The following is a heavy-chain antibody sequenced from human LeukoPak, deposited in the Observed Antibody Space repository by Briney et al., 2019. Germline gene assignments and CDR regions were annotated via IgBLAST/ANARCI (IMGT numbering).Heavy chain of an antibody. CDR2: IYYSGST. Sequence: SETLSPNCTVSGGSISSSSYYWGWIRQPPGKGLEWIGSIYYSGSTYYNPSLKSRVTISVDTSKNQFSLNLSSVTAADTAWYYCERVASGYNYGPPDYWGQGTLVTVSS. CDR1: GGSISSSSYY. D-gene: IGHD5-18*01. J-gene: IGHJ4*02. CDR3: ERVASGYNYGPPDY. V-gene: IGHV4-39*07.